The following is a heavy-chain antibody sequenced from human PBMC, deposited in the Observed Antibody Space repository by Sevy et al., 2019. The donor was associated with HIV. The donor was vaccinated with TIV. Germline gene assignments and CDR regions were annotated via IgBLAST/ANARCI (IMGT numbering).Heavy chain of an antibody. V-gene: IGHV3-33*01. CDR3: AREWVVERYFDY. CDR2: IWYDGSKK. CDR1: GFTFSSYG. J-gene: IGHJ4*02. Sequence: QLGGSLRLSCAASGFTFSSYGMHWVRQAPGKGLEWVAVIWYDGSKKYYEDSVKGRFTISRDNSKYTLYLQMNSLRAEDTAVYYCAREWVVERYFDYWGQGTLVTVSS. D-gene: IGHD2-2*01.